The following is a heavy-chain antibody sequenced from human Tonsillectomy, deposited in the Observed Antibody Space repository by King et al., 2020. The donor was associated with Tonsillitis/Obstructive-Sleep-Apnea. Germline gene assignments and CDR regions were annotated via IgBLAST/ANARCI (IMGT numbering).Heavy chain of an antibody. CDR3: AKENGXXXFWSGHPXNX. D-gene: IGHD3-3*01. J-gene: IGHJ4*02. V-gene: IGHV3-23*04. CDR1: XXXLSXXX. Sequence: VQLVESGGGLVQPXGSLKLXXAAXXXXLSXXXXGXVXXAXGXXXEXVSTLSGSGXXTYYXDSVKGRFTISRDNSKNTLFSQMNSLRAEDTAVYFCAKENGXXXFWSGHPXNXXGXXTLVTVSS. CDR2: LSGSGXXT.